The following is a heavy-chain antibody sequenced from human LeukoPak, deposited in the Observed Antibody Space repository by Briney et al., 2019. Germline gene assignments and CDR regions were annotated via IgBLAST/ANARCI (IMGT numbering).Heavy chain of an antibody. CDR1: GYTFTSYY. J-gene: IGHJ3*02. D-gene: IGHD3-22*01. Sequence: ASVKVSCKASGYTFTSYYMHWVRQAPGQRLEWMGIINPSGGSTSYAQKFQGRVTMTRDTSTSTVYMELSSLRSEDTAVYYCARGGYYYDSSGYLDAFDIWGQGTMVTVSS. CDR2: INPSGGST. CDR3: ARGGYYYDSSGYLDAFDI. V-gene: IGHV1-46*01.